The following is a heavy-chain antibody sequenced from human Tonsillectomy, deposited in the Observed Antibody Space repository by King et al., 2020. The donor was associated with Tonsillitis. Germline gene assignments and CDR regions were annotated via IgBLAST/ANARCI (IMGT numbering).Heavy chain of an antibody. CDR1: GFDLDDYA. V-gene: IGHV3-9*01. Sequence: VQLVESGGGLVQPGRSLRLSCAATGFDLDDYAMHWVRQVPGKGLEWISGISWNSGTRAYADSVKGRFTMSRDNAKNYLSLQMNSLRPEDTALYYCAKDRDSGIRAYYMDVWGKGTTVTVSS. CDR2: ISWNSGTR. D-gene: IGHD3-10*01. J-gene: IGHJ6*03. CDR3: AKDRDSGIRAYYMDV.